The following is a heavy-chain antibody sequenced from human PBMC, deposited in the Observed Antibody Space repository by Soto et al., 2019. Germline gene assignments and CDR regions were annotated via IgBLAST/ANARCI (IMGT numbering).Heavy chain of an antibody. CDR2: IRAYNGNT. J-gene: IGHJ4*02. D-gene: IGHD2-15*01. Sequence: ASVKVSCKASGYAFTSYGISWVRQAPGQGLEWMGWIRAYNGNTNYAQKLQGRVTMTRDTSTSTVYMELSSLRSEDTAVYYCARVYCSGGSCYGIDYWGQGTLVTVSS. V-gene: IGHV1-18*01. CDR1: GYAFTSYG. CDR3: ARVYCSGGSCYGIDY.